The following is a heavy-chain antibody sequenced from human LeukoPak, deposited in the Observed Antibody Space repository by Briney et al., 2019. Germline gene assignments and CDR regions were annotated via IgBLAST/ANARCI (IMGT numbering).Heavy chain of an antibody. J-gene: IGHJ3*02. D-gene: IGHD2-21*02. CDR2: IRYDGSNK. V-gene: IGHV3-30*02. Sequence: GGSLRLSCAASGFTFSNYNMHWVRQAPGKGLEWVAFIRYDGSNKYYADSVKGRFTISRDNAKNSLYLQMNSLRAEDTAVYYCARDSFGSGYCGGDCYSIFDIWGQGTMVTVSS. CDR1: GFTFSNYN. CDR3: ARDSFGSGYCGGDCYSIFDI.